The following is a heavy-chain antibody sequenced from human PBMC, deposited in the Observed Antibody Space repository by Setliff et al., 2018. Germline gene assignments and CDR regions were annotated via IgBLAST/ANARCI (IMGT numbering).Heavy chain of an antibody. CDR3: ARGARLRYYDSSGYYDAANDY. J-gene: IGHJ4*02. CDR1: GGSISSGSYY. Sequence: LSLTCTVSGGSISSGSYYWSWIRQPAGKGLEWIGHIYTSGSTNYNPSLKSRVTISVDTSKNQFSLKLSSVTAADTAVYYCARGARLRYYDSSGYYDAANDYWGQGTLVTVSS. CDR2: IYTSGST. D-gene: IGHD3-22*01. V-gene: IGHV4-61*09.